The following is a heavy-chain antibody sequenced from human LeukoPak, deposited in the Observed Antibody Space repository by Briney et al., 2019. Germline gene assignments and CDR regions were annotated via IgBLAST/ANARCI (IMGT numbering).Heavy chain of an antibody. Sequence: SVKVSCKASGGTFSSYAISWVRQAPGQGLEWMGRIIPILGIANYAQKFQGRVTITADKSTSTAYMELSSLRSEDTAVYYCARSRQLLWFGESHYYGMDVWGQGTTVTVSS. CDR1: GGTFSSYA. CDR2: IIPILGIA. D-gene: IGHD3-10*01. J-gene: IGHJ6*02. CDR3: ARSRQLLWFGESHYYGMDV. V-gene: IGHV1-69*04.